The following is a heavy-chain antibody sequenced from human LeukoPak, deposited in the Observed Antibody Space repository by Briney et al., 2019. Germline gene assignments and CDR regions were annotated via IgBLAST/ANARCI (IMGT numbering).Heavy chain of an antibody. Sequence: SETLSLTCTVSGGSVGSDNSYWNWIRQPAGKGLEWIGRIYADGSSTYNPSLKSRVTILVDTSKNQFSLRLSSMTAADTAVYYCARGRSYGFDFDSWGPGTLVIVSS. J-gene: IGHJ4*02. V-gene: IGHV4-61*02. CDR2: IYADGSS. CDR1: GGSVGSDNSY. CDR3: ARGRSYGFDFDS. D-gene: IGHD5-18*01.